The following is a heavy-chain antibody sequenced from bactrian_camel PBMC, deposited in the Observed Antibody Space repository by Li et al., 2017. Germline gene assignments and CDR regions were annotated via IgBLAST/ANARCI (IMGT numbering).Heavy chain of an antibody. D-gene: IGHD6*01. Sequence: HVQLVESGGDSVQAGGSLRLSCTASGFTFDDFDMGWYRRCPGNECELVSAVSSDGSTYYADSVKGRFTISRDNAKNTVYLQMDSLKSEETALYYCATDIPRYGGGWYRPSNFHYWGQGTQVTVS. V-gene: IGHV3S55*01. CDR3: ATDIPRYGGGWYRPSNFHY. CDR2: VSSDGST. CDR1: GFTFDDFD. J-gene: IGHJ4*01.